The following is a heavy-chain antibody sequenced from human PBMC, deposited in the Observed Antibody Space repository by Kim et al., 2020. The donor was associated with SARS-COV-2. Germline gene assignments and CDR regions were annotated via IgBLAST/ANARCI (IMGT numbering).Heavy chain of an antibody. J-gene: IGHJ6*02. CDR3: ARQYIAARPGTNRSLYYYYYGMDV. Sequence: ASVKVSCKASGYTFTSYGISWVRQAPGQGLEWMGWISAYNGNTNYAQKLQGRVTMTTDTSTSTAYMELRSLRSDDTAVYYCARQYIAARPGTNRSLYYYYYGMDVWGQGTTVTVSS. CDR1: GYTFTSYG. CDR2: ISAYNGNT. D-gene: IGHD6-6*01. V-gene: IGHV1-18*01.